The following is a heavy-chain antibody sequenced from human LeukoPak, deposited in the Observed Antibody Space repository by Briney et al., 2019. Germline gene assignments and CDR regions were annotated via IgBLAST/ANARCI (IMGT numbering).Heavy chain of an antibody. D-gene: IGHD3-10*01. CDR2: ITSSSSTI. CDR3: ARAVGPYDY. CDR1: RSAFSSYS. V-gene: IGHV3-48*01. Sequence: GGSLRLSCAASRSAFSSYSINWVRQAPGKGLEWLSYITSSSSTIYYADSVKGRFTISRDNSKNTLFLQMNSLRAEDTAVYYCARAVGPYDYWGQGTLVTVSS. J-gene: IGHJ4*02.